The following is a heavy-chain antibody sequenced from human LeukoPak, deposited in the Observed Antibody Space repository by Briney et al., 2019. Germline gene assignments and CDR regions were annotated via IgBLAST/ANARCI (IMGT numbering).Heavy chain of an antibody. CDR3: AKVFRSGDLFVSDY. J-gene: IGHJ4*02. V-gene: IGHV3-23*01. D-gene: IGHD2-21*02. CDR1: GFTFSSFV. CDR2: SSGGST. Sequence: GGSLRLSCVASGFTFSSFVMSWVRQAPGKGLEWVSGSSGGSTYYADSVKGRFTISRDNSKNTLYLQMSSLRAEDTAVYYCAKVFRSGDLFVSDYWGQGTLVTVSS.